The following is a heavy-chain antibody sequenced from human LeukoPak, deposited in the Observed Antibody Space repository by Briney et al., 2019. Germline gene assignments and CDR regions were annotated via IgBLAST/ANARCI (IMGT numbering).Heavy chain of an antibody. CDR2: IRSDGSNK. Sequence: PGGSLRLSCAASGFTFSDYGMHWVRQAPGKGLEWVAFIRSDGSNKYYADSVKGRFTISRDNSKNTLYLQMNSLRAEDTAVYYCAKTRTGAPDDYWGQGTLVTVSS. D-gene: IGHD1-26*01. V-gene: IGHV3-30*02. CDR1: GFTFSDYG. J-gene: IGHJ4*02. CDR3: AKTRTGAPDDY.